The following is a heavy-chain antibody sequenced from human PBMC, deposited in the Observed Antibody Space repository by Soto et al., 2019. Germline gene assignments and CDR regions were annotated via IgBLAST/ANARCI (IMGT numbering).Heavy chain of an antibody. J-gene: IGHJ4*02. CDR2: ISPYNGKT. D-gene: IGHD6-13*01. Sequence: QVQLVQSGAEVKKTGASVEVSCKASGYTFISYGISWVRQATGRGRGWMGWISPYNGKTNYAQTFQDKATMTTERSTRTAYIELRSLRSDDTAVYYCARAGFSTSWLGPLGTGAHGVEIDFWGQGTLVTVSS. CDR1: GYTFISYG. CDR3: ARAGFSTSWLGPLGTGAHGVEIDF. V-gene: IGHV1-18*01.